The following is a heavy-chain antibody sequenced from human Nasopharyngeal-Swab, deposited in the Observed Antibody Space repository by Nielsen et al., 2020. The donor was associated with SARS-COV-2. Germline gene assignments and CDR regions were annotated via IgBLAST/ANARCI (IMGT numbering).Heavy chain of an antibody. Sequence: GGSLRLSCAASGFTFSAYWMFWVRQVPGKGLVWVSRINNDGSSSNHAESVKGRFTISRDNAKNTLYLQMNSLRAEDTATYYCARGGFQHAMDVWGQGTPVTVSS. CDR1: GFTFSAYW. D-gene: IGHD2-2*01. CDR3: ARGGFQHAMDV. CDR2: INNDGSSS. J-gene: IGHJ6*01. V-gene: IGHV3-74*01.